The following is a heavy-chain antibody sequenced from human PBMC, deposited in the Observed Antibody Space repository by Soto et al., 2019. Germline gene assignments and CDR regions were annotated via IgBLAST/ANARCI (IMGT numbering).Heavy chain of an antibody. V-gene: IGHV3-33*01. CDR1: GFTFSSYG. D-gene: IGHD1-1*01. J-gene: IGHJ3*02. CDR2: IWYDGSNK. CDR3: ARDPGDQAFDI. Sequence: GGSLRLSCAASGFTFSSYGMHWVRQAPGKGLEWVAVIWYDGSNKYYADSVKGRFTISRDNSKNTLYLQMNSLRAEDTAVYYCARDPGDQAFDIWSQCTLLTVS.